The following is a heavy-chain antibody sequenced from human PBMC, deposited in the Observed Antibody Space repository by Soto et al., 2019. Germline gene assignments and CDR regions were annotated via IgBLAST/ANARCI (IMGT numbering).Heavy chain of an antibody. Sequence: QVQLQESGPGLVKPSETLSLTCTVSGASIRSYYWSWIRQPPGKGLECIGFIYYSGSTNYNPSLKSRVTISVDTSKNQFSLRVSSVTAADTAVYYCARDQNGSPHFDYWGQGTLVTVSS. J-gene: IGHJ4*02. D-gene: IGHD1-26*01. CDR1: GASIRSYY. V-gene: IGHV4-59*01. CDR2: IYYSGST. CDR3: ARDQNGSPHFDY.